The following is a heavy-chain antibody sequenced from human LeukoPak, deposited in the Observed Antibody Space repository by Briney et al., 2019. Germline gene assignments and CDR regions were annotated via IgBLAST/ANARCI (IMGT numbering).Heavy chain of an antibody. D-gene: IGHD5-12*01. CDR3: AREKSGYDSNWFDP. J-gene: IGHJ5*02. Sequence: SETLSLTCTVSGGSISSGGYYWAWIRQPPGKGLEWIGSIYYTGTTHSNPSLKTRVTISVDTSKNQFSLKLSSVTAADTAVYYCAREKSGYDSNWFDPWGQGTLVTVSS. CDR1: GGSISSGGYY. V-gene: IGHV4-39*07. CDR2: IYYTGTT.